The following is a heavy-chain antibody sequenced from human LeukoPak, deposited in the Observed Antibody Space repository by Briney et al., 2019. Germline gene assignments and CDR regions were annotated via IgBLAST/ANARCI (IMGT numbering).Heavy chain of an antibody. J-gene: IGHJ4*02. CDR3: ARETMLAGFASGLGFNY. CDR2: IYYSGST. CDR1: GGSISGYY. D-gene: IGHD6-19*01. V-gene: IGHV4-59*01. Sequence: SETLSLTCTVSGGSISGYYWNWIRQPPGKGLEWIGSIYYSGSTNYNPSLKSRVTISVDASKIQFSLKLSSVTAADTAVYYCARETMLAGFASGLGFNYWGQGILVIVSS.